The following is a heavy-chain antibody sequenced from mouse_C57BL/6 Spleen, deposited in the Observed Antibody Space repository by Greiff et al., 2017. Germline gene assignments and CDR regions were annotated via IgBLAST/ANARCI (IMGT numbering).Heavy chain of an antibody. CDR1: GYTFTDYE. CDR3: TSYYYGTDY. J-gene: IGHJ2*01. CDR2: IDPETGGT. V-gene: IGHV1-15*01. D-gene: IGHD1-1*01. Sequence: QVQLQQSGAELVRPGASVTLSCKASGYTFTDYEMHWVKQTPVHGLEWIGAIDPETGGTAYNQKFKGKAILTADKSSSTAYMELRSLTSEDSAVYDCTSYYYGTDYWGKGTTLTVSS.